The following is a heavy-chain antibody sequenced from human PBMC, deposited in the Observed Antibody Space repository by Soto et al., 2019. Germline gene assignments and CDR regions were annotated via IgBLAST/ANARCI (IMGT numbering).Heavy chain of an antibody. CDR3: ARDGDEEANFDP. V-gene: IGHV1-18*01. J-gene: IGHJ5*02. D-gene: IGHD4-17*01. CDR1: GYTFTNFN. Sequence: QVQLMQSGAEVKKPGASVKVSCKASGYTFTNFNINSVRQAPGQGLEWMGWINGHSGYTSYAQKFQDRVTMATDTSTNTAYMELRSLRSDDTAIYYCARDGDEEANFDPWGQGTLVTVSS. CDR2: INGHSGYT.